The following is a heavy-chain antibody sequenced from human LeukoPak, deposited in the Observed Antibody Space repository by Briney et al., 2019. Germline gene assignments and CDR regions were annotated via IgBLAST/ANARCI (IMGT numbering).Heavy chain of an antibody. CDR2: IYYSGST. Sequence: PSETLSLTCTVSGGSISSYYWSWIRQPPGKGLEWIGYIYYSGSTNYSPSLKSRATISVDTSKNQFSLKLSSVTAADTAVYYCARHNPYCSGGSCYDGGDYWGQGTLVTVSS. V-gene: IGHV4-59*08. J-gene: IGHJ4*02. CDR1: GGSISSYY. D-gene: IGHD2-15*01. CDR3: ARHNPYCSGGSCYDGGDY.